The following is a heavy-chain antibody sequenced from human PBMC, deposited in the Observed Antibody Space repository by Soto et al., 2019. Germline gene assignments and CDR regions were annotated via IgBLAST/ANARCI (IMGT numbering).Heavy chain of an antibody. Sequence: GGSLRLSCAASGFTFSTYDMHWVRQATGKGLEWVSAIGTKYDAYYPDCVKGRSTITRDNAKHPLYLQINSLSAGDTDVYYCARSTAGNYPIGNVPDDWGQGTLVTVSS. CDR1: GFTFSTYD. CDR2: IGTKYDA. J-gene: IGHJ4*03. CDR3: ARSTAGNYPIGNVPDD. V-gene: IGHV3-13*01. D-gene: IGHD4-4*01.